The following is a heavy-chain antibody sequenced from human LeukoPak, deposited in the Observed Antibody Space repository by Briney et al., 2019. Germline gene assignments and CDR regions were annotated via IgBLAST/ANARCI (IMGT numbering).Heavy chain of an antibody. CDR2: FYHSGST. V-gene: IGHV4-59*12. J-gene: IGHJ5*02. Sequence: PSETLSLTCTVSGGSISNYYWSWIRQPPGKGLEWIVTFYHSGSTYYNPSLRGRVTISVDTSKNEFSLKMTSVTAADTATYYCARDRPLLSSWSWFDPWGQGTLVTVSS. CDR3: ARDRPLLSSWSWFDP. D-gene: IGHD6-13*01. CDR1: GGSISNYY.